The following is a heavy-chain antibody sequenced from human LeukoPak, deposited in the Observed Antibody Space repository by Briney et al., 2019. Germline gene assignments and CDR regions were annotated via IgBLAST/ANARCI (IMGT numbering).Heavy chain of an antibody. D-gene: IGHD2-2*02. CDR1: GGTFSRYA. J-gene: IGHJ4*02. CDR3: ARGATRYCSSTSCYTWNY. Sequence: GASVKVSCKASGGTFSRYAISWVRQAPGQGLEWMGGIIPIFGTANYAQKFQGRVTITTDESTSTAYMELSSLRSEDTAVYYCARGATRYCSSTSCYTWNYWGQGTLVTVSS. CDR2: IIPIFGTA. V-gene: IGHV1-69*05.